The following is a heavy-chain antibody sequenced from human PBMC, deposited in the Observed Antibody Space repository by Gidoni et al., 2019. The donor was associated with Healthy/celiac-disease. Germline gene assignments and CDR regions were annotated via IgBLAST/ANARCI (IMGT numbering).Heavy chain of an antibody. D-gene: IGHD3-16*01. V-gene: IGHV3-21*01. CDR2: ISSSSSYI. Sequence: EVQLVESGGGLVKPGGSLRLSCPASGFTFSSYSMNWVRQAPGKGLEWVSSISSSSSYIYYADSVKGRFTISRDNAKNSLYLQMNSLRAEDTAVYYCARDPRLGGIAQYGRFDPWGQGTLVTVSS. CDR1: GFTFSSYS. J-gene: IGHJ5*02. CDR3: ARDPRLGGIAQYGRFDP.